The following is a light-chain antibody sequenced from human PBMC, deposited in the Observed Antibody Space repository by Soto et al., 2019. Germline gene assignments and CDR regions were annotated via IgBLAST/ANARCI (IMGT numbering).Light chain of an antibody. CDR2: DAS. CDR1: QSVSSY. Sequence: EIVLTQSPATRSLSPGERATLSYRASQSVSSYLAWYQQKPGQAPRLLIYDASNRATGISARFSGSGSGTDFTPTISSLDPEDCAVYYCQQRSNWPPVTFGQGTRLEIK. V-gene: IGKV3-11*01. J-gene: IGKJ5*01. CDR3: QQRSNWPPVT.